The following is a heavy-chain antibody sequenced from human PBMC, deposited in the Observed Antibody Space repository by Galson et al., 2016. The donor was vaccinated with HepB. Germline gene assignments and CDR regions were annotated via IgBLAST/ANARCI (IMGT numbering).Heavy chain of an antibody. CDR3: ARGTTAYFDY. CDR1: GDSVSSNSAT. V-gene: IGHV6-1*01. J-gene: IGHJ4*02. D-gene: IGHD1-1*01. CDR2: TYYRSTWYN. Sequence: CAISGDSVSSNSATWNWIRQSPSRGLEWLGRTYYRSTWYNDYAVSVKSRITINPDTSKNQFSLQLNSVTPEDTAVYLCARGTTAYFDYWGQGTLVTVSS.